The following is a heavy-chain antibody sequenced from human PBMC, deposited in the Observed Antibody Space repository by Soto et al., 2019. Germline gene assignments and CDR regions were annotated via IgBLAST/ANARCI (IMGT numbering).Heavy chain of an antibody. CDR1: GGSIISSNW. V-gene: IGHV4-4*02. CDR3: ARDLRYYYDSSGYYYGYYFDY. CDR2: IYHSGST. D-gene: IGHD3-22*01. J-gene: IGHJ4*02. Sequence: SETLSLTCAVSGGSIISSNWWSWVRQPPGKGLEWIGEIYHSGSTNYNPSLKSRVTISVDKSKNQFSLKLSSVTAADTAVYYCARDLRYYYDSSGYYYGYYFDYWGQGTLVTVS.